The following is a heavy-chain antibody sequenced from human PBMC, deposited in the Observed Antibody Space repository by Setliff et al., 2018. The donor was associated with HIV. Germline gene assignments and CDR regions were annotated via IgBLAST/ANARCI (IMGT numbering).Heavy chain of an antibody. Sequence: SGPTLVNPTETLTLTCTVSNTRMGVSWIRQPPGKALEWLAHIFPNDEKSYSTSLKTRLTISKDTSKNQVVLTMTNMDPVDTATYYCARASGTAAGTSKDFDYWGQGTLVTVSS. D-gene: IGHD6-13*01. J-gene: IGHJ4*02. CDR2: IFPNDEK. CDR3: ARASGTAAGTSKDFDY. CDR1: NTRMG. V-gene: IGHV2-26*01.